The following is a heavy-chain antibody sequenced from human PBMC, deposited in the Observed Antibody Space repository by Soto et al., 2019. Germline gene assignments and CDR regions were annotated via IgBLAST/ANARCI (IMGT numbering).Heavy chain of an antibody. V-gene: IGHV3-30*03. J-gene: IGHJ6*02. Sequence: QVQLVESGGGVVQPGRSLRLSCAASGFTFSSYGMHWVRQAPGKGLEWVAVISYDGSNKYYADSVKGRFTISRDNSKNXLYLQMNSLRAEDTAVYYCLHYYGSGSYYYYGMDVWGQGTTVTVSS. CDR2: ISYDGSNK. D-gene: IGHD3-10*01. CDR1: GFTFSSYG. CDR3: LHYYGSGSYYYYGMDV.